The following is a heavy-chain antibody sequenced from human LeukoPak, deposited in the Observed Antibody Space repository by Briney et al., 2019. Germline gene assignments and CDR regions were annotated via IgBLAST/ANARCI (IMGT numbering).Heavy chain of an antibody. V-gene: IGHV4-59*08. D-gene: IGHD2-15*01. CDR3: ARFEPGGSYYYYGMDV. J-gene: IGHJ6*02. CDR2: IYYSGST. CDR1: GGSISSYY. Sequence: PSETLSLTCTVSGGSISSYYWSWIRQPPGKGLEWIGYIYYSGSTNYNPSLKSRVTISVDTSKNQFSLKLSSVTAADTAVYYCARFEPGGSYYYYGMDVWGQGTTVTVSS.